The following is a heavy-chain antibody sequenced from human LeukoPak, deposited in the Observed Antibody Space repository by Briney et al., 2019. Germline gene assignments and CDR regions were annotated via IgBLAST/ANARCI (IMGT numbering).Heavy chain of an antibody. CDR1: GYAFTGYY. CDR2: INPNSGGT. Sequence: ASVKVSCKASGYAFTGYYMHWVRQAPGQGLEWMGWINPNSGGTNYAQKFQGRVTMTRDTSISTAYMELSRLRSDDTAVYYCAIGYCSSTSCPSGAFDIWGQGTMVTVSS. D-gene: IGHD2-2*01. CDR3: AIGYCSSTSCPSGAFDI. V-gene: IGHV1-2*02. J-gene: IGHJ3*02.